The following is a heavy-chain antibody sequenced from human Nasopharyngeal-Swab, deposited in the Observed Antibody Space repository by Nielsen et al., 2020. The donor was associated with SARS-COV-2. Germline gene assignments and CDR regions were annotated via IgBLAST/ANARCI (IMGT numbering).Heavy chain of an antibody. Sequence: GESLKISCKGSGYTFTTYWISWVRRMPGKGLEWMGRIDPSDSYTNYSPSFQGHVTISADKSISTAYLQWSSLKASDTAIYYCGRVSSSWPHDAFDIWGQGTMVTVSS. CDR3: GRVSSSWPHDAFDI. CDR1: GYTFTTYW. CDR2: IDPSDSYT. J-gene: IGHJ3*02. D-gene: IGHD6-13*01. V-gene: IGHV5-10-1*01.